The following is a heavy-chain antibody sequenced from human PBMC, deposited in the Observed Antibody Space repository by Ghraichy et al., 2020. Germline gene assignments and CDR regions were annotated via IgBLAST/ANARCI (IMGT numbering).Heavy chain of an antibody. Sequence: ASVKVSCKASGYTFTGYYMHWVRQAPGQGLEWMGWINPNSGGTNYAQKFQGRVTMTRDTSISTAYMELSRLRSDDTAVYYCARRRGGSLVYYYYYYGMDVWGQGTTVTVSS. CDR3: ARRRGGSLVYYYYYYGMDV. V-gene: IGHV1-2*02. CDR1: GYTFTGYY. D-gene: IGHD2-15*01. J-gene: IGHJ6*02. CDR2: INPNSGGT.